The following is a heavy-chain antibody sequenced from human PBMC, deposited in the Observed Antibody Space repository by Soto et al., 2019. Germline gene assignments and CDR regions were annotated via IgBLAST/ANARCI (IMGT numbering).Heavy chain of an antibody. CDR3: ARRGRQAGNNGFDS. V-gene: IGHV3-30-3*01. D-gene: IGHD1-26*01. CDR1: GFTLSSYD. J-gene: IGHJ5*01. Sequence: QVQLVESGGGVVQPGTSLRLSCAASGFTLSSYDMHWVRQPPGKGLECVAVISNDETYKEYADSVKGRFTISRDNSKNTVDLQMNSLRVEDTAVYYCARRGRQAGNNGFDSWGQGVLVTVSS. CDR2: ISNDETYK.